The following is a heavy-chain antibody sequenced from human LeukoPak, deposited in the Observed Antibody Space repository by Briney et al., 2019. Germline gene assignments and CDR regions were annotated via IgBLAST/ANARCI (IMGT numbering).Heavy chain of an antibody. V-gene: IGHV4-30-4*01. CDR1: GGSISSGDYY. CDR2: IYYSGST. Sequence: SETLSLTCTVSGGSISSGDYYWSWIRQPPGKGLEWIGFIYYSGSTYYNPSLKSRVTMSVDTSKNQFSLKLSSVTAADTAVYYCARAVETGHMTGVDPCGQGTLVTVSS. J-gene: IGHJ5*02. D-gene: IGHD1-14*01. CDR3: ARAVETGHMTGVDP.